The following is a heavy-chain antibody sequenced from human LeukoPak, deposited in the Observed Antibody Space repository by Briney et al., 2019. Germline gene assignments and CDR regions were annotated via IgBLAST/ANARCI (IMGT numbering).Heavy chain of an antibody. CDR1: GYTFTSYY. V-gene: IGHV1-69*06. Sequence: SVKVSCKASGYTFTSYYMHWVRQAPGQGLEWMGGIIPIFGTANYAQKFQGRVTITADKSTSTAYMELSSLRSEDTAVYYCARGQSYGDYGAYYYMDVWGKGTTVTVSS. CDR2: IIPIFGTA. J-gene: IGHJ6*03. D-gene: IGHD4-17*01. CDR3: ARGQSYGDYGAYYYMDV.